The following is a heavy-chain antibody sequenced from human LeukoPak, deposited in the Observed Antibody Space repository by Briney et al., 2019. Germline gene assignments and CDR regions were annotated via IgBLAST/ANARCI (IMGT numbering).Heavy chain of an antibody. CDR1: GFTFSNYW. Sequence: PGGSLRLSCAASGFTFSNYWMHWVRQAPGKGLEWVSSISSRSTYIYYADSVKGRFTISRDNAKNSLYLQMNNLRAEDTAMFYCATSMAQDVDAFHIWGQGTMVTVSS. J-gene: IGHJ3*02. CDR3: ATSMAQDVDAFHI. D-gene: IGHD2-8*01. V-gene: IGHV3-21*01. CDR2: ISSRSTYI.